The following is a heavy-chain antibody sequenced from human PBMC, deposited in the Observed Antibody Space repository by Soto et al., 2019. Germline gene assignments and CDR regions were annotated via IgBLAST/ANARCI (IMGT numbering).Heavy chain of an antibody. CDR1: VCVISGYV. D-gene: IGHD6-25*01. V-gene: IGHV1-69*01. CDR2: IITVFNTV. CDR3: RTGDRRSVLDY. Sequence: KGSVCVISGYVISWLRQDPGQGLEWMRGIITVFNTVIYERKFQGRVTITADEYTNTAYMELSSLRYDDTAVYYCRTGDRRSVLDYWGQGTLLTL. J-gene: IGHJ4*03.